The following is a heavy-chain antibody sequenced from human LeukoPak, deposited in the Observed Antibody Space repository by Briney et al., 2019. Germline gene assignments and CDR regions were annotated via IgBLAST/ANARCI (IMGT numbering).Heavy chain of an antibody. V-gene: IGHV3-66*01. CDR1: GFTFSSYA. J-gene: IGHJ4*02. CDR2: IYTGGTT. D-gene: IGHD6-6*01. Sequence: GGSLRLSCAASGFTFSSYAMTWVRQAPGKGLEWVSIIYTGGTTHYADSLNDRFTISRDDSINTLYLQMNSLRAEDTAVYYCAGDSSSYYFDYWGQGTLVTVSS. CDR3: AGDSSSYYFDY.